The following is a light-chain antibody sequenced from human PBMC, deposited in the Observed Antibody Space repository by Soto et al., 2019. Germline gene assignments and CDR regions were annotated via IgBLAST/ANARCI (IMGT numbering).Light chain of an antibody. Sequence: QSALTQPHSASGTPGQRVTISCSGSSSNIGTSSVHWFQQLPGTAPKLLISTNNQRPSGVPERFSGSKSGTSASLAIIGLQSEDEADYYCAAWDDSLNGHVFGTGTKVTVL. V-gene: IGLV1-44*01. CDR1: SSNIGTSS. CDR2: TNN. J-gene: IGLJ1*01. CDR3: AAWDDSLNGHV.